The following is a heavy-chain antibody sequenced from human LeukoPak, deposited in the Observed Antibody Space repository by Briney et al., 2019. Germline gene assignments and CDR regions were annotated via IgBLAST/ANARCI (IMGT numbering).Heavy chain of an antibody. CDR2: ISAYNGNT. CDR3: ARDGGESSTSCYGSCENFDY. Sequence: GASVKVSCKASGYTFTSYGISWVRQAPGQGLEWMGWISAYNGNTNYAQKLQGRVTMTTDTSTSTAYMELRSLRSDDTAVYYCARDGGESSTSCYGSCENFDYWGQGTLVTVSS. D-gene: IGHD2-2*01. CDR1: GYTFTSYG. J-gene: IGHJ4*02. V-gene: IGHV1-18*01.